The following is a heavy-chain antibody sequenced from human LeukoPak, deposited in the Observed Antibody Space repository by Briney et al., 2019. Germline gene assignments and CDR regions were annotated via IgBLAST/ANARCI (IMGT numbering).Heavy chain of an antibody. CDR3: ARDKPLVGATGTFDI. Sequence: GGSLRLSCAASGFTFSSNWMSWVRQAPGKGLEWVANIKQDGSEIHSVDSVKGRFTISRDNAKNSLYLQMNSLRAEDTAVYYCARDKPLVGATGTFDIWGQGTMVTVSS. V-gene: IGHV3-7*01. CDR1: GFTFSSNW. J-gene: IGHJ3*02. CDR2: IKQDGSEI. D-gene: IGHD1-26*01.